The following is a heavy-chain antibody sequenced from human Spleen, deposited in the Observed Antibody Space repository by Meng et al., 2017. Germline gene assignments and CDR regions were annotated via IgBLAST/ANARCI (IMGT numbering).Heavy chain of an antibody. CDR1: GGSISSTNYY. D-gene: IGHD2-8*01. J-gene: IGHJ5*02. V-gene: IGHV4-39*07. CDR3: CTQQHYNWFDP. Sequence: QWQLQAPAPGLVKPSATLSLTCTGSGGSISSTNYYWAWIRQPPGKGLEYVGSIYYSGSAFYNPSLKSRVTISIDTSKNQFSLKLTSVTAADTAVYYCCTQQHYNWFDPWGQGTLVTVSS. CDR2: IYYSGSA.